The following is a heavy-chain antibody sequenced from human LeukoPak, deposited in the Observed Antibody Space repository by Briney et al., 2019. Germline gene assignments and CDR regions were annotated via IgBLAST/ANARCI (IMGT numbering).Heavy chain of an antibody. CDR3: AKDIVGATAADFDY. CDR2: ISYDGSNK. J-gene: IGHJ4*02. CDR1: GFTFNNYA. V-gene: IGHV3-30-3*01. D-gene: IGHD1-26*01. Sequence: GGSLRLSCAASGFTFNNYAMHWVRQAPGKGLEWVAVISYDGSNKYYADSVKGRFTISRDNSKNTLYLQMNSLRAEDTAVYYCAKDIVGATAADFDYWGQGTLVTASS.